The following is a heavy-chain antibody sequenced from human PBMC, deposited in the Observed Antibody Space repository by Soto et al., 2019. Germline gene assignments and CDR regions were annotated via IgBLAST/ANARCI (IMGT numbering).Heavy chain of an antibody. V-gene: IGHV4-39*02. CDR1: GGSISSSSYY. Sequence: SETLSLTCTVSGGSISSSSYYWGWIRQPPGKGLEWIGSIYYSGSTYHNPSLKSRVTISVDTSKNQFSLKLSSVTAADTAVYYCAREYWMHGWFDPWGQGTLVTVSS. CDR3: AREYWMHGWFDP. CDR2: IYYSGST. J-gene: IGHJ5*02. D-gene: IGHD1-1*01.